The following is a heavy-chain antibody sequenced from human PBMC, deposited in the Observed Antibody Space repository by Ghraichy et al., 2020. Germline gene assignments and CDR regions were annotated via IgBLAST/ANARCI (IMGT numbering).Heavy chain of an antibody. CDR1: GFAFTNHP. J-gene: IGHJ4*02. CDR2: ISNYGTYV. D-gene: IGHD3-16*01. V-gene: IGHV3-21*04. Sequence: GESLNISCAASGFAFTNHPMNWVRQAPGKGLEWVASISNYGTYVYYADSLKGRLTISRDNANNSMSLQMSGLRDEDTAVYFCARGSDGYFVFDYWGPGILVTVSS. CDR3: ARGSDGYFVFDY.